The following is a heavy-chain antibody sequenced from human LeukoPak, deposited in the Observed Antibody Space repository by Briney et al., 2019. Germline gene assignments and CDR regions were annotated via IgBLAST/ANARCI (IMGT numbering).Heavy chain of an antibody. J-gene: IGHJ4*02. CDR3: AREVVTDFDY. CDR2: IKQDGSEK. CDR1: GFSFSDYS. D-gene: IGHD3-22*01. V-gene: IGHV3-7*01. Sequence: PGGSLRLSCAASGFSFSDYSMNWVRQAPGKGLEWVANIKQDGSEKYYVDSVKGRFTISRDNAKNSLYLQMNSLRAEDTAVYYCAREVVTDFDYWGQGTLVTVSS.